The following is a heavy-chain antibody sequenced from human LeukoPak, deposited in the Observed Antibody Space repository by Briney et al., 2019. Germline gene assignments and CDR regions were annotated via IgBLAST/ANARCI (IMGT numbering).Heavy chain of an antibody. Sequence: GASVKVSCKASGYTFTSYAMHWVRQAPGQRLEWMGWINAGNGNTKYSQKFQGRVTITRDTSADTAYMKLSSLRSEDTAVYYCARLKYCTNGVCYAGFDYWGQGTLVTVSS. CDR3: ARLKYCTNGVCYAGFDY. CDR1: GYTFTSYA. D-gene: IGHD2-8*01. J-gene: IGHJ4*02. V-gene: IGHV1-3*01. CDR2: INAGNGNT.